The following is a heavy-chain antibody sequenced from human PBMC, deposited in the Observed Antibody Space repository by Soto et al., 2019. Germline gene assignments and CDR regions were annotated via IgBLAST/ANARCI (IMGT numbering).Heavy chain of an antibody. D-gene: IGHD3-10*01. CDR3: AAGYYGSGSLGYGMDV. Sequence: QVQLVQSGAEVKKPGASVKVSCKASGYTFTSYGISWVRQAPGQGLEWMGWISAYNGNTNYAQKLHGRITMTTDTSTSTAYMELRSLRSDDTAVYSCAAGYYGSGSLGYGMDVWGQGTTVTVSS. J-gene: IGHJ6*02. CDR1: GYTFTSYG. CDR2: ISAYNGNT. V-gene: IGHV1-18*01.